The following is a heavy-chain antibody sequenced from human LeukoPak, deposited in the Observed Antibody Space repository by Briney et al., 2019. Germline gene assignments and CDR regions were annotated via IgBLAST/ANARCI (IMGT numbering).Heavy chain of an antibody. Sequence: ASVKVSCKVSGYTLTELSMHWVRQAPGKGLEWMGGFDPGDGETNYAQKFQGRVTMTEDTSTDTAYMELSSLRSEDTAVYYCATEGSSGWYVFYGMDVWGQGTTVTVSS. J-gene: IGHJ6*02. V-gene: IGHV1-24*01. D-gene: IGHD6-19*01. CDR3: ATEGSSGWYVFYGMDV. CDR2: FDPGDGET. CDR1: GYTLTELS.